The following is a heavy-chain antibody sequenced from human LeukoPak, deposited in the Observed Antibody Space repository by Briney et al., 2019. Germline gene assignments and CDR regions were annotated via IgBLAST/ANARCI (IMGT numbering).Heavy chain of an antibody. CDR3: AKTLRDLACSSTSCYSYYMDV. D-gene: IGHD2-2*01. CDR2: ISGSGGST. V-gene: IGHV3-23*01. CDR1: GFTFSSYA. Sequence: GGSLRLSCAASGFTFSSYAMSWVRQAPGKGLEWVSAISGSGGSTYYADSVKGRFTISRDNSKTTLYLQMNSLRAGDTAVYYCAKTLRDLACSSTSCYSYYMDVWGKGTTVTVSS. J-gene: IGHJ6*03.